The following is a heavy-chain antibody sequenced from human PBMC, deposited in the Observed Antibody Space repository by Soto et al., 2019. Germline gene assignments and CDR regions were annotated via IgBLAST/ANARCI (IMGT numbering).Heavy chain of an antibody. D-gene: IGHD2-2*02. Sequence: EVQLVESGGGLVKPGESLRLSCVASDSTFRSYSMNWVRQAPGRGLEWVSIISSGSSVIFYAASMKGRFTISRDNAKNPLYLQMNSLRAEDTAVYYCARGGRGYTKDDTFDIWGQGTMVTVSS. V-gene: IGHV3-21*01. CDR2: ISSGSSVI. CDR1: DSTFRSYS. CDR3: ARGGRGYTKDDTFDI. J-gene: IGHJ3*02.